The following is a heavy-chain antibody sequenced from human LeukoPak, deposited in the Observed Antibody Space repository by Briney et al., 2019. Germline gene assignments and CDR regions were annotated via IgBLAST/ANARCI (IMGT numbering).Heavy chain of an antibody. CDR3: ARALGSPLDY. CDR1: GFTFSTSW. V-gene: IGHV3-74*01. J-gene: IGHJ4*02. Sequence: PGGSLRLSCAASGFTFSTSWMHWVRQVPGKGLVWVSRINDDGSRTNYADSVKGRFTISRDNAKNTLYLQMNSLRAEDTAVYYCARALGSPLDYWGQRTLVTVSS. CDR2: INDDGSRT. D-gene: IGHD1-26*01.